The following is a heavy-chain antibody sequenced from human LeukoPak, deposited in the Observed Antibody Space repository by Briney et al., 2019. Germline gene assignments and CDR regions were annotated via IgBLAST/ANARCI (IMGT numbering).Heavy chain of an antibody. D-gene: IGHD2-2*01. J-gene: IGHJ5*02. V-gene: IGHV4-30-4*08. Sequence: SETLSLTCTVSGDSISSGDYYWSWIRQPPGKGLEWIGYISYSGSTYYNPSLKSRVTMSVDTSKNQFSLKVSSVTAADTAVYYCARRPDCSSTSCYPNWFDLWGQGTLVTVSS. CDR2: ISYSGST. CDR1: GDSISSGDYY. CDR3: ARRPDCSSTSCYPNWFDL.